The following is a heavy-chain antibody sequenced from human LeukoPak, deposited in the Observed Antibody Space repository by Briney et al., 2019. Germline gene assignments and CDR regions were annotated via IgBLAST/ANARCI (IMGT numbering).Heavy chain of an antibody. CDR3: ASRDGYSYGNNLGWFDP. Sequence: GGSLRLSCAASGFTFSSYWMSWVRQAPGKGLEWVANIKQDGSEKYYVDSVKGRFTISRDNAKNSLYLQMNSLRAEDTAVYYCASRDGYSYGNNLGWFDPWGQGTLVTVSS. V-gene: IGHV3-7*01. CDR1: GFTFSSYW. D-gene: IGHD5-18*01. J-gene: IGHJ5*02. CDR2: IKQDGSEK.